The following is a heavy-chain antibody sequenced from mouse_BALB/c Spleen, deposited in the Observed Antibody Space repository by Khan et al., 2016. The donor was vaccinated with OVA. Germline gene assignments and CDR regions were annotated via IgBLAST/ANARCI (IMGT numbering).Heavy chain of an antibody. CDR2: INPNNGGA. CDR3: TRKEDRYDGDFDY. CDR1: GYTFTDYN. D-gene: IGHD2-14*01. Sequence: VRRQQSGPELVKPGASVKIPCKASGYTFTDYNMDWVKQSHGKSLEWIGDINPNNGGAIYNQKFKGKATLTVDKSSSTAYMELRRLTSEDTAVYYCTRKEDRYDGDFDYWGQGTTLTVSS. V-gene: IGHV1-18*01. J-gene: IGHJ2*01.